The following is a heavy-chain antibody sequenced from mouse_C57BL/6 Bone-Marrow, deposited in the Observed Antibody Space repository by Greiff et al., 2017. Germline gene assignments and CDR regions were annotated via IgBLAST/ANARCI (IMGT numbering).Heavy chain of an antibody. Sequence: VKLMESGPGLVAPSQSLSITCTVSGFSLTSSAISWVRQPPGKGLEWLGVIWTGGGTNYNSALNSRLSISKDNSTSQVFLKMNSLQADDTARYYGARYPLCCGCSHWYFDVWGTGTTVAVSS. CDR2: IWTGGGT. J-gene: IGHJ1*03. V-gene: IGHV2-9-1*01. CDR3: ARYPLCCGCSHWYFDV. CDR1: GFSLTSSA. D-gene: IGHD1-1*01.